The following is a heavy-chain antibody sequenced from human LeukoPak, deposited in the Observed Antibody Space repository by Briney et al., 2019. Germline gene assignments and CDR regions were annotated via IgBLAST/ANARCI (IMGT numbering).Heavy chain of an antibody. CDR1: GFTFSSYG. V-gene: IGHV3-23*01. CDR2: ISGSGGST. J-gene: IGHJ5*02. D-gene: IGHD3-10*01. Sequence: PGGTLRLSCAASGFTFSSYGMSWVRRAPGKGLEWVSAISGSGGSTYYADSVKGRFTISRDNSKNTLYLQMKSLRAEDTAVYYCAKDLAMYYCGSGSYYPPPDWFDPWGQGTLVTVSS. CDR3: AKDLAMYYCGSGSYYPPPDWFDP.